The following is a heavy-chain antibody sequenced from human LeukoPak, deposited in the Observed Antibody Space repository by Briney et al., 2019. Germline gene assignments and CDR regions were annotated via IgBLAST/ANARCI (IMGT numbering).Heavy chain of an antibody. D-gene: IGHD3-22*01. V-gene: IGHV4-30-2*01. CDR3: ARGSYDMIFTWSDP. CDR2: IYHSGST. Sequence: SQTLSLTCAVSGGSISSGGYSWSWIRQPPGKGLEWIGYIYHSGSTYYNPSLKSRVIISVDRSKNQFSLKLSSVTAADTAVYYCARGSYDMIFTWSDPWGQGTLVTVSS. CDR1: GGSISSGGYS. J-gene: IGHJ5*02.